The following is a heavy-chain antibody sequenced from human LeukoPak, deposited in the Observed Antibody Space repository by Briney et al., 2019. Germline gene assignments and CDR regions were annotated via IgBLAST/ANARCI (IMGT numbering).Heavy chain of an antibody. CDR1: GGSLSGYY. CDR2: INHSGST. D-gene: IGHD6-19*01. Sequence: SETLSLTCAVYGGSLSGYYWSWIRQPPGKGLEWIGEINHSGSTNYNPSLKSRVTISVDTSKNQFSLKLSSVTAADTAVYYCARGLAVAGTYWGQGTLVTVSS. V-gene: IGHV4-34*01. CDR3: ARGLAVAGTY. J-gene: IGHJ4*02.